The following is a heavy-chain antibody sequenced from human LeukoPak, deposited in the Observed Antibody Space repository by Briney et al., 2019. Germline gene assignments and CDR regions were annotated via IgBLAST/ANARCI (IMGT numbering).Heavy chain of an antibody. CDR1: GYTFTCYG. V-gene: IGHV1-18*01. D-gene: IGHD2-2*02. J-gene: IGHJ5*02. CDR2: ISAYNGNT. CDR3: ARDHGVPAAIFFDP. Sequence: ASVTVSCKASGYTFTCYGISWVRPARAQGLEGMGGISAYNGNTNYAQKLQGRVTMTTDTSTTTAYMKLRSLRSDDTAVYYCARDHGVPAAIFFDPWGQGTLVTVSS.